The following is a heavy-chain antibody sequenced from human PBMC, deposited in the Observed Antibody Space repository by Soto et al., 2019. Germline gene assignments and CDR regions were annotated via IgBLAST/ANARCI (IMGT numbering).Heavy chain of an antibody. CDR1: GASVVNGNW. Sequence: QVQLQESGPGLVRPSGALSLTCSVSGASVVNGNWWSWVCPSPGKGLEWIGEVSLAVRNHYNPSPQSRVTISLDESKNQFSLILTSVTVADAPIYYCARGFQYWLPTFDWGRRTVVTVS. V-gene: IGHV4-4*02. J-gene: IGHJ4*02. CDR2: VSLAVRN. D-gene: IGHD3-10*01. CDR3: ARGFQYWLPTFD.